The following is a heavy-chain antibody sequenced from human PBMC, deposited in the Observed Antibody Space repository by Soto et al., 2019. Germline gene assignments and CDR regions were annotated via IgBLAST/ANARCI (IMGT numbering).Heavy chain of an antibody. Sequence: GPSVKVSCKASGGTFSSYAISWVRQAPGQGLEWMGGIIPIFGTANYAQKFQGRVTITADESTSTAYMELSSLRSEDTAVYYCARARYSSSWYGFNYYYGMDVWGQGTTVTVSS. CDR3: ARARYSSSWYGFNYYYGMDV. CDR1: GGTFSSYA. CDR2: IIPIFGTA. D-gene: IGHD6-13*01. V-gene: IGHV1-69*13. J-gene: IGHJ6*02.